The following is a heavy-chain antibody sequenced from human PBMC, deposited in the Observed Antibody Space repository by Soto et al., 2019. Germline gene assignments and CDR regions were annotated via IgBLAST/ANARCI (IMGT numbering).Heavy chain of an antibody. CDR1: GFGFSAYS. J-gene: IGHJ4*02. V-gene: IGHV3-23*01. CDR2: IDSSGSPT. D-gene: IGHD3-9*01. Sequence: EVQLLESGGGLVQPGGSLRLSCAASGFGFSAYSMSWVRQAPGKGLEWVSHIDSSGSPTFYADSVKGRFTISRDNSANILFLQMNNLRADDSAVYYCAKDRQPDGIWTFDYWGQGTLVTVSS. CDR3: AKDRQPDGIWTFDY.